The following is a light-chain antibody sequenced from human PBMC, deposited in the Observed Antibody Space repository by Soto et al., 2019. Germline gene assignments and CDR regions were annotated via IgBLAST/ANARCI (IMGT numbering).Light chain of an antibody. CDR3: QQYFSYPLT. V-gene: IGKV4-1*01. J-gene: IGKJ4*01. Sequence: DIVMTQSPDSLAVSPGERATISCKSSQTISYTSINKTYLAWYQQRPGQPPKLLIYWASIRGSGVPDRLSGSGFGTDFTLTISSLQTEDVAVYYCQQYFSYPLTFGGGTKVDIK. CDR2: WAS. CDR1: QTISYTSINKTY.